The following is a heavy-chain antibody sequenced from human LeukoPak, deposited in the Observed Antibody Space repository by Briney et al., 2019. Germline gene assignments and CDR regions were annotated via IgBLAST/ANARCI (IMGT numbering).Heavy chain of an antibody. D-gene: IGHD6-6*01. V-gene: IGHV4-59*01. CDR2: IHYSGTI. CDR1: GGSISSYY. Sequence: SETLSLTCTVSGGSISSYYWSWIRQPPGKGLEWIGYIHYSGTINYNPSLKSRVTISVDTPKKQFSLKLSSVTAADTAVYYCARPYSSSSRGAFDIWGQGTMVTVSS. CDR3: ARPYSSSSRGAFDI. J-gene: IGHJ3*02.